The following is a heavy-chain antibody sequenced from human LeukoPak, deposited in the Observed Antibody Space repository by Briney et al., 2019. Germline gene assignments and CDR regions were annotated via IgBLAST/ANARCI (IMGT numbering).Heavy chain of an antibody. J-gene: IGHJ5*02. Sequence: GESLKISCKGSGYSFPIYWIGWVRQMPGKGLEWMGIIFPGDSDTRYSPSVQGQVTISADKSISTAYLQWSSLKASDSAIYYCARRVYYSDSSAYYPENWFDPWGQGTLVTVSS. V-gene: IGHV5-51*01. D-gene: IGHD3-22*01. CDR3: ARRVYYSDSSAYYPENWFDP. CDR1: GYSFPIYW. CDR2: IFPGDSDT.